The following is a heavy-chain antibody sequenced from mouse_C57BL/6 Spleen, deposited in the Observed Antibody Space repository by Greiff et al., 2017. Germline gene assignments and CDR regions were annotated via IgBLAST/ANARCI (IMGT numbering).Heavy chain of an antibody. V-gene: IGHV5-9-1*02. CDR1: GFTFSRYA. Sequence: EVMLVESGEGLVKPGGSLKLSCAASGFTFSRYAMSWVRQTPEKRLEWVAYISSGGDYIYYADTVKGRFTISRDNARNTLYLQMSSLKSEDTAMYYCTRVPTPGYYYAMDYWGQGTSVTVSS. D-gene: IGHD2-10*01. CDR2: ISSGGDYI. CDR3: TRVPTPGYYYAMDY. J-gene: IGHJ4*01.